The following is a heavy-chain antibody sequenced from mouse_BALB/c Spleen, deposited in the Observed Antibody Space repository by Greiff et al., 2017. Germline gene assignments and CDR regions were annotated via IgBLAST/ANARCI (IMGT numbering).Heavy chain of an antibody. J-gene: IGHJ2*01. CDR2: ISYSGST. CDR3: ARWRMISLYFDY. Sequence: EVQLQESGPGLVKPSQSLSLTCTVTGYSITSDYAWNWIRQFPGNKLEWMGYISYSGSTSYNPSLKSRISITRDTSKNQFFLQLNSVTTEDTATYYCARWRMISLYFDYWGQGTTLTVSS. V-gene: IGHV3-2*02. D-gene: IGHD2-4*01. CDR1: GYSITSDYA.